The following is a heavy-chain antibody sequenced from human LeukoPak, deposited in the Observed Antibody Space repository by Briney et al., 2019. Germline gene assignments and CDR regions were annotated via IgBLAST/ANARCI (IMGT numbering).Heavy chain of an antibody. V-gene: IGHV1-24*01. CDR1: GYTLTELS. CDR3: AKDAYSSGWYYFDY. CDR2: FDPEDGET. D-gene: IGHD6-19*01. Sequence: ASVKVSCKVSGYTLTELSMHWVRQAPGKGLEWMGGFDPEDGETIYAQKFQGRVTMTEDTSTDTAYMELNSLRAEDTAVYYCAKDAYSSGWYYFDYWGQGTLVTVSS. J-gene: IGHJ4*02.